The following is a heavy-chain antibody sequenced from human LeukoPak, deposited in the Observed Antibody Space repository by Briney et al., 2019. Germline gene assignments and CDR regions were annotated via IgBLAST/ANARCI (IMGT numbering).Heavy chain of an antibody. J-gene: IGHJ4*02. V-gene: IGHV1-69*13. CDR2: IIPIFGTA. CDR3: ARSPHYMVRGVIRSPFDY. CDR1: GGTFSSYA. D-gene: IGHD3-10*01. Sequence: SVKVSCKASGGTFSSYAISWVRQAPGQGLEWMGGIIPIFGTANYAQKFQGRVTITADESTSTAYMEPSSLRSEDTAVYYCARSPHYMVRGVIRSPFDYWGQGTLVTVSS.